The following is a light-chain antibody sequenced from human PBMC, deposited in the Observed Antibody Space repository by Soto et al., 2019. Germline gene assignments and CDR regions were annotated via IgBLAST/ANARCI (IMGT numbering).Light chain of an antibody. Sequence: EIVMTQSPGTLSVSPGGRATVSCSASQSVSSNLAWYQQKPGQAPRLLISDASTRATGIPARFSGSGSGTEFTLTVSSLQSEDFAVYYCQQYIKWPITFGQGTRLEIK. V-gene: IGKV3-15*01. J-gene: IGKJ5*01. CDR2: DAS. CDR1: QSVSSN. CDR3: QQYIKWPIT.